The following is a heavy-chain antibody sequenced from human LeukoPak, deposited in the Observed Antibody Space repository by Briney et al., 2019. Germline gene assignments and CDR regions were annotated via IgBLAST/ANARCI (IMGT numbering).Heavy chain of an antibody. CDR3: ARASIAAAGVDY. J-gene: IGHJ4*02. D-gene: IGHD6-13*01. Sequence: GGSLRLSCAASGFTFSSYSMNWVRQATGKGLEWVSSISSSSSYIYYADSVKGRFTISRDNAKNSLYLQMNSLRAEDTAVYYCARASIAAAGVDYWGQGTLVTVSS. CDR1: GFTFSSYS. CDR2: ISSSSSYI. V-gene: IGHV3-21*01.